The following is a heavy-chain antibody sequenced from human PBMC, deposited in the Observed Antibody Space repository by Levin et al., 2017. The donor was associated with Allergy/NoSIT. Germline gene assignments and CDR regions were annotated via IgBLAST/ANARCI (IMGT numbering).Heavy chain of an antibody. CDR2: VYNSGSA. D-gene: IGHD5-18*01. CDR1: GDSVTDSY. CDR3: SGGPDTAKTGY. V-gene: IGHV4-59*02. J-gene: IGHJ4*02. Sequence: SQTLSLTCTVSGDSVTDSYWSWIRQPPGKGLECIGSVYNSGSAIYNPSLGSRVTMSVDMSERVFSLRLSSVTAADTAMYYCSGGPDTAKTGYWGQGTLVTVSS.